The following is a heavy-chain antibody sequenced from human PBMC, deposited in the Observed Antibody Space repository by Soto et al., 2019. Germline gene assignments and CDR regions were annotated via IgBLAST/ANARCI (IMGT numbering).Heavy chain of an antibody. J-gene: IGHJ4*02. D-gene: IGHD2-15*01. CDR3: ARDPTDSGGYSDS. CDR2: IWNEGSNE. V-gene: IGHV3-33*01. CDR1: GFPFSSFG. Sequence: QVQLVESGGGVVQPGGSLRLSCEASGFPFSSFGIHWVRQAPGKGLEWLAIIWNEGSNEYYADSVKGRFTISRDTSKNTVYLPVSNLRAEDTAVYFCARDPTDSGGYSDSWGQGTLVTVSS.